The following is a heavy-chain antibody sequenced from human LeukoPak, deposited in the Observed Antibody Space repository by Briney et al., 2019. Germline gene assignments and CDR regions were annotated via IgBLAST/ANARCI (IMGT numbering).Heavy chain of an antibody. V-gene: IGHV4-39*07. CDR1: GGSISSSSYY. J-gene: IGHJ5*02. Sequence: SETLSLTCTVSGGSISSSSYYWGWIRQPPGKGLEWIGSIYYSGSTYYNPSLKSRVTISVDTSKNQFSLKLSSVTAADTAVYYCARLALRRNWFDPWGQGTLVTVSS. D-gene: IGHD6-6*01. CDR2: IYYSGST. CDR3: ARLALRRNWFDP.